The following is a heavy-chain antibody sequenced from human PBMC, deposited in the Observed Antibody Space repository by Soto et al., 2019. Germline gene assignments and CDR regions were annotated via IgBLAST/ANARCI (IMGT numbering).Heavy chain of an antibody. V-gene: IGHV3-23*01. CDR2: ISGSGGST. CDR3: AKEGPDIVVVPAASYLTSCYNWNDKASFDY. J-gene: IGHJ4*02. D-gene: IGHD2-2*01. CDR1: GFTFSSYA. Sequence: GGYLRLSCAASGFTFSSYAMSWVRQAPGKGLEWVSAISGSGGSTYYADSVKGRFTISRDNSKNTLYLQMNSLRAEDTAVYYCAKEGPDIVVVPAASYLTSCYNWNDKASFDYWCQGTLVSVSS.